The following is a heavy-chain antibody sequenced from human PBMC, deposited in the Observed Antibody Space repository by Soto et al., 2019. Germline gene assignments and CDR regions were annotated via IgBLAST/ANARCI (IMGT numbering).Heavy chain of an antibody. D-gene: IGHD3-10*02. Sequence: QVQLVQSGAEVKKPGASVTVSCKASGYTFTSYGISWVRQAPGQGLEWMGWISGYSGNTNFAQRLQGRVTMTTDTSTRNGCMELRGLRSDDPAVYYCARDLDFCSGGYRWFDPWGQGTLVTVSS. CDR3: ARDLDFCSGGYRWFDP. CDR2: ISGYSGNT. V-gene: IGHV1-18*04. CDR1: GYTFTSYG. J-gene: IGHJ5*02.